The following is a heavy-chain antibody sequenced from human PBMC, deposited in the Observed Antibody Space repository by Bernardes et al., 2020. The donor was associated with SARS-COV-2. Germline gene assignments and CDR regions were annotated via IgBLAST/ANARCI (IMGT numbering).Heavy chain of an antibody. V-gene: IGHV3-21*01. J-gene: IGHJ2*01. CDR2: ITASTTYI. Sequence: GGSLRLSCAASGFNFSSYAMNWVRQAPGKGLQWVSSITASTTYIQYTDSVEGRFTVSRDNAKNSLYLEMNSLRDEDTAIYYCARILRDNGFGSGYYDLWGRGTLV. CDR1: GFNFSSYA. CDR3: ARILRDNGFGSGYYDL. D-gene: IGHD4-17*01.